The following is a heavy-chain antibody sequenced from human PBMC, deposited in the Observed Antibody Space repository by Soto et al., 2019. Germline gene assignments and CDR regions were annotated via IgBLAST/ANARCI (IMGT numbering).Heavy chain of an antibody. CDR1: GYTFSSYD. D-gene: IGHD3-10*01. J-gene: IGHJ3*02. CDR3: AREILGSGKVDAFEI. CDR2: MNPNSGNT. V-gene: IGHV1-8*01. Sequence: QVLLVQSGAEVGKPGASVKVSCRTSGYTFSSYDINWVRQATGQGLEWMGWMNPNSGNTGYAQKFQGRVIMTRDTSMSTAYMELSSLTSEDTAVYYCAREILGSGKVDAFEIWGQGTMVTVSS.